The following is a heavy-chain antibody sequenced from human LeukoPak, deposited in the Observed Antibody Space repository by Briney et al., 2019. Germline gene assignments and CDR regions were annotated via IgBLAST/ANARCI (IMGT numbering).Heavy chain of an antibody. CDR2: IRYDGSRK. D-gene: IGHD6-19*01. CDR1: GLTFSGYA. V-gene: IGHV3-30*02. J-gene: IGHJ3*02. Sequence: LSGGSLRLSCAASGLTFSGYAMHWVRQAPGKGLEWVAFIRYDGSRKYYADSVKGRFTISRDNSKNTLSLQMNSLRPEDTAVYYCAKDQGSGWSKSDAFDIWGQGTLVTVSS. CDR3: AKDQGSGWSKSDAFDI.